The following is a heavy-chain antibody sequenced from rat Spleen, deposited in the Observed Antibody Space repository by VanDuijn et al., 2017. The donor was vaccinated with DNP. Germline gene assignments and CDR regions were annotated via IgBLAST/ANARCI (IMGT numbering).Heavy chain of an antibody. CDR1: GFTFSNYD. CDR2: ISYDGSST. V-gene: IGHV5-7*01. CDR3: ARHNNYFDY. J-gene: IGHJ2*01. Sequence: EVQLVESGGGLVQPGRSLKLSCVVSGFTFSNYDMAWVRQAPKKGLEWVATISYDGSSTYYRDSVKGRFTISRDNAKSTLYLQRDSLRSEDTATYYCARHNNYFDYWGQGVMVTVSS. D-gene: IGHD1-10*01.